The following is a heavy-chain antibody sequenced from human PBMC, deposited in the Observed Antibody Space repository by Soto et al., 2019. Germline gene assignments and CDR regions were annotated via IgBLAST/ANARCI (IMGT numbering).Heavy chain of an antibody. CDR3: ARSRNGGVADSFDY. Sequence: QVQLVASGGGVVQQGRSLTLSCVASGFTFRRHAIHWVRQAPGKGLEWVAVISRDGSNEYYEDSVKGRFTISRDNSKNTLFLQLNSLRLEDTAVYYCARSRNGGVADSFDYWGQGTLVTVSS. D-gene: IGHD3-10*01. CDR1: GFTFRRHA. CDR2: ISRDGSNE. V-gene: IGHV3-30-3*01. J-gene: IGHJ4*02.